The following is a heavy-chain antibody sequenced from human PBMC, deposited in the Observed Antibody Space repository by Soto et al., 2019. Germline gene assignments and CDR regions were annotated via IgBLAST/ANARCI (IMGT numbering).Heavy chain of an antibody. D-gene: IGHD3-22*01. CDR3: AKVRDSSGYYYGMDFDY. CDR2: IYYSGST. Sequence: TLSLTCTVSGGSISSGDYYWSWIRQPPGKGLEWIGYIYYSGSTYYNPSLKSRVTISRDNSKNTLYLQMNSLRAEDTAVYYCAKVRDSSGYYYGMDFDYWGQGTLVTVS. J-gene: IGHJ4*02. CDR1: GGSISSGDYY. V-gene: IGHV4-30-4*01.